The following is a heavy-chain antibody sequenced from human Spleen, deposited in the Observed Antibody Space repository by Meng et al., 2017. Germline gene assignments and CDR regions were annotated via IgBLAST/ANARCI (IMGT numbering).Heavy chain of an antibody. CDR3: ARKAGNCISTTCYSLDY. V-gene: IGHV1-69*13. J-gene: IGHJ4*02. D-gene: IGHD2-2*01. Sequence: SVKVSCKASGGTFSSYAISWVRQAPGQGLEWMGGIIPIFGTANYAQKFQGRVTITADGSTSTVYMELTRLTSEDTAVYFCARKAGNCISTTCYSLDYWGQGTLVTVSS. CDR2: IIPIFGTA. CDR1: GGTFSSYA.